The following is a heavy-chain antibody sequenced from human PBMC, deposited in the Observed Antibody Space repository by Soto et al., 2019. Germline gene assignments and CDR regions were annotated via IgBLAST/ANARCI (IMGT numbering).Heavy chain of an antibody. J-gene: IGHJ4*02. V-gene: IGHV4-30-2*03. CDR2: IYYSGST. D-gene: IGHD6-19*01. Sequence: LRLSCAASGFTFDDYAMHWVRQAPGKGLEWIGSIYYSGSTYYKPSLKSRVTISVDTSKNQFSLKLSSVTAADTAVYYCARISWYSSGWCLDYWGQGTLVTVSS. CDR3: ARISWYSSGWCLDY. CDR1: GFTFDDYA.